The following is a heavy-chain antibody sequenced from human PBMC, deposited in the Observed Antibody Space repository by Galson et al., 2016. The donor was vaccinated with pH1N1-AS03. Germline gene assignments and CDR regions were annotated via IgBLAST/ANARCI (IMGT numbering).Heavy chain of an antibody. CDR2: IHYSGRT. CDR1: GYYISNGYY. D-gene: IGHD3-10*02. CDR3: ARLFGQTRAPARDVRGY. V-gene: IGHV4-38-2*01. J-gene: IGHJ4*02. Sequence: ILSLTCAVSGYYISNGYYWGWIRQPPGKGLEWIGSIHYSGRTYYSPSLKSRVTMSVDTSKNQFSLNLSSVTAEDTAVYYCARLFGQTRAPARDVRGYWGQGTLVTVSS.